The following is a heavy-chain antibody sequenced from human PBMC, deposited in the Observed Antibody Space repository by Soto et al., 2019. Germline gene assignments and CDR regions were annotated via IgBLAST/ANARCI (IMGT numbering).Heavy chain of an antibody. CDR2: IYPRDSDT. J-gene: IGHJ6*02. CDR1: GYTFTSYW. CDR3: ARHQRGDYRELSDF. D-gene: IGHD4-17*01. Sequence: GESLKISCKGSGYTFTSYWIAWVRQMPGKGLEWMGIIYPRDSDTRYSPSFQGQVTISADKSISTAYLQWSSLRASDTAIYFCARHQRGDYRELSDFWGQGSTVIVSS. V-gene: IGHV5-51*01.